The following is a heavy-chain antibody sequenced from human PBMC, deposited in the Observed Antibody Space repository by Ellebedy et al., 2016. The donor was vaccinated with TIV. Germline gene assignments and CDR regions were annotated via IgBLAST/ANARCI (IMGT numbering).Heavy chain of an antibody. J-gene: IGHJ4*02. CDR2: ISSGSGTI. V-gene: IGHV3-48*02. D-gene: IGHD6-19*01. CDR1: GFTFSTYW. CDR3: ARDARLKSNGWFHFDS. Sequence: GGSLRLXXEASGFTFSTYWLNWVRQAPGQGLEWVSYISSGSGTIYYADSVRGRFTNSSDNAKNSLFLQMNSLRDEDTAVYYCARDARLKSNGWFHFDSWGQGILVTVSS.